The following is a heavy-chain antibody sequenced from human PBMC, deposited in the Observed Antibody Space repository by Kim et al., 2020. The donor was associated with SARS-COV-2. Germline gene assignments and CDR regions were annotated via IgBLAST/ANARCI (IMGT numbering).Heavy chain of an antibody. V-gene: IGHV3-48*03. CDR2: ISSSGSTI. D-gene: IGHD5-18*01. CDR3: ARDRGYSYGWDY. J-gene: IGHJ4*02. CDR1: GFTFSSYE. Sequence: GGSLRLSCAASGFTFSSYEMNWVRQAPGKGLECVSYISSSGSTIYYADSVKGRFTISRDNAKNSLYLQMNSLRAEDTAVYYCARDRGYSYGWDYWGQGTLVTVSS.